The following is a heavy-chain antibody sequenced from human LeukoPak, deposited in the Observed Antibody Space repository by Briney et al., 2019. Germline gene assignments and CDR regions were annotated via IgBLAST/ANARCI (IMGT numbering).Heavy chain of an antibody. V-gene: IGHV3-23*01. D-gene: IGHD1-26*01. J-gene: IGHJ4*02. CDR1: GFTFSSYA. Sequence: GGSLRLSCAASGFTFSSYAMSWVRQAPGKGLEWVSAISGSGGSTYYADSVKGRFTISRDNSKNTVYLQVNSLRAEDTALYYCAKDLGYSGSYWVSNYFDYWGQGTLVTVSS. CDR3: AKDLGYSGSYWVSNYFDY. CDR2: ISGSGGST.